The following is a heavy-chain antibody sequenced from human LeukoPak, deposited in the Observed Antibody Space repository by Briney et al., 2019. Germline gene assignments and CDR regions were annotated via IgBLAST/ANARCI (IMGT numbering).Heavy chain of an antibody. J-gene: IGHJ5*02. CDR2: TYYRSKYYN. Sequence: SQTLSLTCAISGDSVSSSSAAWNWIRQSPSRGLEWLGRTYYRSKYYNDYAVSVKSRITINPDTSRNQFSLQLNSVTPEDTAVYYCARGYCSGCNCYSWFDPWGQGTLATVSS. CDR1: GDSVSSSSAA. V-gene: IGHV6-1*01. CDR3: ARGYCSGCNCYSWFDP. D-gene: IGHD2-15*01.